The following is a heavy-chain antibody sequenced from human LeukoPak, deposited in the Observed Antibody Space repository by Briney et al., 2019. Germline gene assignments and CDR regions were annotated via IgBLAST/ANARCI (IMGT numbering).Heavy chain of an antibody. CDR3: ARDGGSSSWSFDY. CDR1: GFTFSSYG. D-gene: IGHD6-13*01. Sequence: GSLRLSCAASGFTFSSYGMHWVRQPPGKGLEWVSYISSSGSTIYYADSVKGRFTISRDNAKNSLYLQMNSLRAEDTAVYYCARDGGSSSWSFDYWGQGTLVTVSS. V-gene: IGHV3-48*04. J-gene: IGHJ4*02. CDR2: ISSSGSTI.